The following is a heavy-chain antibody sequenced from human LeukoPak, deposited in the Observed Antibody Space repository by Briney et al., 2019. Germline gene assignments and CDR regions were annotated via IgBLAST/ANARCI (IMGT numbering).Heavy chain of an antibody. V-gene: IGHV3-7*01. CDR3: ARDRARYFDWFPGLDAFDI. CDR2: IKQDGSEK. CDR1: GFTFSSYW. D-gene: IGHD3-9*01. Sequence: GGSLRLSCATSGFTFSSYWMSWVRQAPGKGLEWVANIKQDGSEKYYVDSVKGRFSISRDNAKNSLYLQMNSLRAEDTAVYYCARDRARYFDWFPGLDAFDIWGQGTMVTVSS. J-gene: IGHJ3*02.